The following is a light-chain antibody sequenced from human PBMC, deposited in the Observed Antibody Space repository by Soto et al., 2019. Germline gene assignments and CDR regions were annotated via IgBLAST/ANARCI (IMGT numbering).Light chain of an antibody. CDR3: SSYAGRSVV. J-gene: IGLJ2*01. V-gene: IGLV2-8*01. CDR1: SSDVGAYKY. CDR2: EVS. Sequence: QSVLTQPPSASGSPGQSVTISCTGTSSDVGAYKYVSWYQQHPGKAPKLMIYEVSKRPSGVPDRFSGSKSGNTASLTVSGLQAEDEADYYCSSYAGRSVVFGGGTKLPVL.